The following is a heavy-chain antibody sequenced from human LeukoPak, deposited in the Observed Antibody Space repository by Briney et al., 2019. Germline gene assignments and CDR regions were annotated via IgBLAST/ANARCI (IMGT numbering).Heavy chain of an antibody. J-gene: IGHJ4*02. CDR2: ISSSGSTK. D-gene: IGHD6-19*01. Sequence: GGSLRLSCAASGFTFSSYEMNWVRQAPGKGLEWVSYISSSGSTKYYADSVKGRFTISRDNAKNSLYLQMNSLRAEDTAVYYCASLGQARYSSFRFDYWGQGTLVTVSS. V-gene: IGHV3-48*03. CDR1: GFTFSSYE. CDR3: ASLGQARYSSFRFDY.